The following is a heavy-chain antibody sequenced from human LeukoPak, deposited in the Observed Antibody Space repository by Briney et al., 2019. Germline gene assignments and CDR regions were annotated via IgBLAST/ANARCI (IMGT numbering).Heavy chain of an antibody. D-gene: IGHD1-26*01. V-gene: IGHV4-30-4*08. CDR2: IYYSGST. Sequence: PSETLSLTCTVSGYSISSGYYWSWIRQPPGKGLEWIGYIYYSGSTYYNPSLKGRVTISVDTSKNQFSLKLSSVTAADTAVYYCAGNEPVGATVYWGQGTLVTVSS. CDR1: GYSISSGYY. CDR3: AGNEPVGATVY. J-gene: IGHJ4*02.